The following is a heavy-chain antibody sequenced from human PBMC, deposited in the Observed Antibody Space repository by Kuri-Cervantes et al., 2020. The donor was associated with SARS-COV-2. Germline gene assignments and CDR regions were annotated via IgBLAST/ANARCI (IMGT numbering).Heavy chain of an antibody. Sequence: GESLKISCAASGFTFSSYGMHWVRQAPGKGLEWVAVIWYDGSNKYYADSVKGRFTISRDNSKNTLYLQMNSLRAEDTAVYYCAKGWGWEPDDYWGQGTLVTVSS. CDR2: IWYDGSNK. J-gene: IGHJ4*02. V-gene: IGHV3-33*06. CDR1: GFTFSSYG. D-gene: IGHD1-26*01. CDR3: AKGWGWEPDDY.